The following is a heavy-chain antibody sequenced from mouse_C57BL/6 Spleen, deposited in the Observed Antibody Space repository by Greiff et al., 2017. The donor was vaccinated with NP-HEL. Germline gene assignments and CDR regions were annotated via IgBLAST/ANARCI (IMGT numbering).Heavy chain of an antibody. V-gene: IGHV1-69*01. Sequence: QVQLQQPGAELVMPGASVKLSCKASGYTFTSYWMHWVKQRPGQGLEWIGEIDPSDSYTNYNQKFKGKSTLTVDKSSSTAYMQLSSLTSEDSAVYYCARIGTKYFDYWGQGTTLTVSS. J-gene: IGHJ2*01. D-gene: IGHD4-1*01. CDR2: IDPSDSYT. CDR1: GYTFTSYW. CDR3: ARIGTKYFDY.